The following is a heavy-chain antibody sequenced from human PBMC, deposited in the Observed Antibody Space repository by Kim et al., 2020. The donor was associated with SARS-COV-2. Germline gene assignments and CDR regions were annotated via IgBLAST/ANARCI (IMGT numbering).Heavy chain of an antibody. CDR3: ARVGLGAGPGSSGYYLY. J-gene: IGHJ4*02. V-gene: IGHV1-69*13. D-gene: IGHD3-22*01. CDR2: IIPIFGTA. Sequence: SVKVSCKASGGTFSSYAISWVRQAPGQGLEWMGGIIPIFGTANYAQKFQGRVTITADESTSTAYMELSSLRSEDTAVYYCARVGLGAGPGSSGYYLYWGQGTLVTVSS. CDR1: GGTFSSYA.